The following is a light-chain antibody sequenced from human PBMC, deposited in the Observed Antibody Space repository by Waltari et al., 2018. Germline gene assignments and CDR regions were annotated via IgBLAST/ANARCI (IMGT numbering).Light chain of an antibody. CDR1: QSISSY. V-gene: IGKV3-11*01. CDR2: DAS. J-gene: IGKJ3*01. Sequence: EIVLKQSPATLSLSPGDRATLSSRASQSISSYLAWYQQKPGQAPRLLIYDASTRATGVPARFSGSGSVTDFTLTISSLEPEDFAIYYCQQRSKSFTFGPGTKVDMK. CDR3: QQRSKSFT.